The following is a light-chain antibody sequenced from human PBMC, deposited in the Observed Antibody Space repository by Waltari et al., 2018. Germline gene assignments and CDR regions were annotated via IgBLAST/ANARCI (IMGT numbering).Light chain of an antibody. J-gene: IGKJ2*01. V-gene: IGKV3-20*01. CDR3: QQYGDSPPYT. CDR2: GTS. CDR1: QRVNSRY. Sequence: EIVLTQSPGILSLSPGERATLSCRASQRVNSRYLAWYQQKPGQAPRLLIYGTSSRPTGSPDRFSGSGSETDVTLTISRLEPEDFAVYYCQQYGDSPPYTFGQGTKLEIK.